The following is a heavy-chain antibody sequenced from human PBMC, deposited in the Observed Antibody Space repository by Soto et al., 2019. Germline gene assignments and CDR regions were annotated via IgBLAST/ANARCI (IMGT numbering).Heavy chain of an antibody. V-gene: IGHV4-59*02. D-gene: IGHD1-20*01. Sequence: SETLSLTCTVSGGSVSSYYWNWIRQPPGKGLEWIGYVCYSGSATYNPSLKSRVTISVDTAKDQFSLKLRSVTAADTAVYYCARTNWNANWFDPWGQGTLVTVSS. CDR3: ARTNWNANWFDP. CDR1: GGSVSSYY. J-gene: IGHJ5*02. CDR2: VCYSGSA.